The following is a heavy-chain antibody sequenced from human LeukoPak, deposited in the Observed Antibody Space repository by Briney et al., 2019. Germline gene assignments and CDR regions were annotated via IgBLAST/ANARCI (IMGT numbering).Heavy chain of an antibody. V-gene: IGHV4-59*01. CDR1: GGSISSYY. D-gene: IGHD4-17*01. CDR2: IYYSGST. CDR3: ARDHGDYLYYFDY. J-gene: IGHJ4*02. Sequence: SETLSLTCTVSGGSISSYYWSWIRQPPGKGLEWIGYIYYSGSTNYNPSLKSRVTMSVDTSKNQFSLKLSSVTAADTAVYYCARDHGDYLYYFDYWGQGTLVTVSS.